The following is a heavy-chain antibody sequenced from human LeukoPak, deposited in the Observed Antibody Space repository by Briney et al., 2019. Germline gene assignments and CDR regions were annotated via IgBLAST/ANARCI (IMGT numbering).Heavy chain of an antibody. D-gene: IGHD5-24*01. CDR1: GFTFSTYN. V-gene: IGHV3-21*05. CDR3: ARVPEREDGYTQSVY. Sequence: PGGSLSLPCAASGFTFSTYNMNWVRQAPGKGLEWVSYISSSSSYTNYADSVKGRFTISRDNAKNSLYLQMNSLRAEDTAVYYCARVPEREDGYTQSVYWGQGTLVTVSS. J-gene: IGHJ4*02. CDR2: ISSSSSYT.